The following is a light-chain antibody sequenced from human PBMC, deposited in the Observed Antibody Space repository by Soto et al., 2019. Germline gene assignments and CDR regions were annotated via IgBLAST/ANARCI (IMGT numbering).Light chain of an antibody. V-gene: IGKV4-1*01. CDR3: QQYYSPWT. J-gene: IGKJ1*01. CDR2: WAS. Sequence: DIVMTQSPESLAVSLGERATIRCKSSQSVLYSSNNKNYLAWYQQKPGQAPKLLIYWASTRESGVPDRCSGSGSGTDFTLTISSLQAEDVAVYYCQQYYSPWTFGQGTRVEIK. CDR1: QSVLYSSNNKNY.